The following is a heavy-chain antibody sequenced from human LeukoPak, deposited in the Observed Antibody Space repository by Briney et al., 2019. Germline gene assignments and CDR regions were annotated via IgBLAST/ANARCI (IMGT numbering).Heavy chain of an antibody. Sequence: PGGSLRLSCAASGFTFSSYAMLWVRQAPGKGLEWVAVISYDGSNKYYADSVKGRFTISRDNSKNTLYLQMNSLRAEDTAVYYCASGGYSYGYNYWGQGTLVTVSS. J-gene: IGHJ4*02. CDR3: ASGGYSYGYNY. D-gene: IGHD5-18*01. CDR2: ISYDGSNK. CDR1: GFTFSSYA. V-gene: IGHV3-30*01.